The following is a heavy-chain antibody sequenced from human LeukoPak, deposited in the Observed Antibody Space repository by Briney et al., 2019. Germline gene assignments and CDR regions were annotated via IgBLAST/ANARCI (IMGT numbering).Heavy chain of an antibody. CDR2: IYYSGST. Sequence: SETLSLTCTVSGVSISSYYWSWIRQPPGKGLEWIGYIYYSGSTNYNPSFKSRVTISVDTSKNQFSLKLSSVTAADTAVYYCARDHSPYSSSSSGFDYWGQGTLVTVSS. V-gene: IGHV4-59*01. CDR3: ARDHSPYSSSSSGFDY. J-gene: IGHJ4*02. CDR1: GVSISSYY. D-gene: IGHD6-6*01.